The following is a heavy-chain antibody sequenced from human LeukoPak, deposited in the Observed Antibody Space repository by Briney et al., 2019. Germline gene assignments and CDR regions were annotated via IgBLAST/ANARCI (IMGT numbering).Heavy chain of an antibody. D-gene: IGHD3-10*01. CDR1: GFTFSSYS. CDR3: ARDIVSGSGSLDY. J-gene: IGHJ4*02. V-gene: IGHV3-21*01. Sequence: SGGSLRLSCAASGFTFSSYSMNWARQAPGKGLEWVSSISSSSSYIYYADSVKGRFTISRDNAKNSLYLQMNSLRAEDTAVYYCARDIVSGSGSLDYWGQGTLVTVSS. CDR2: ISSSSSYI.